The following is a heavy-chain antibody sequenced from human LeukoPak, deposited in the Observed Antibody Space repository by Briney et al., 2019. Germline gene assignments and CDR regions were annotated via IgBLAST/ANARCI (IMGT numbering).Heavy chain of an antibody. D-gene: IGHD2-21*02. Sequence: KPGGSPRLSCAASGFTFSDHYMSWFRRAPGKGLEWVSSISNGGVSEYYADSVKGRFTITRDNARNSLYLQINGLRAGDTAVYYCARPRGTAPGDYYYMDVWGKGATVTVSS. CDR1: GFTFSDHY. J-gene: IGHJ6*03. CDR2: ISNGGVSE. V-gene: IGHV3-11*01. CDR3: ARPRGTAPGDYYYMDV.